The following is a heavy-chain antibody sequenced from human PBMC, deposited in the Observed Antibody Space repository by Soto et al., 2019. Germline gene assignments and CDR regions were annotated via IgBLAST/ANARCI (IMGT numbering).Heavy chain of an antibody. CDR1: GFTFSSYA. CDR2: ISGSGGST. J-gene: IGHJ4*02. D-gene: IGHD2-15*01. V-gene: IGHV3-23*01. CDR3: AKDRCSGGSCYSVAPELDY. Sequence: EVQLLESGGGLVQPGGSLRLSCAASGFTFSSYAMSWVRQAPGKGLEWVSAISGSGGSTYYADSVKGRFTISRDNSKNTLYLQMNSLRAADTAVYYCAKDRCSGGSCYSVAPELDYWGQGTLVTVSS.